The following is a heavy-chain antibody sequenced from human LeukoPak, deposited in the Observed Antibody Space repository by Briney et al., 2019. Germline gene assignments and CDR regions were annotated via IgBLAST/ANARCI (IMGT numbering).Heavy chain of an antibody. CDR3: ARGDLEWEPDPNWFDL. J-gene: IGHJ5*02. Sequence: GASVKVSCKASGYTFTSYGISWVRQAPGQGLEWMGWISAYNGNTNYAQKLQGRVTMTTDTSTSTAYMELRSLRSDDTAVYYCARGDLEWEPDPNWFDLWGQGTLVTVSS. V-gene: IGHV1-18*01. CDR1: GYTFTSYG. CDR2: ISAYNGNT. D-gene: IGHD1-26*01.